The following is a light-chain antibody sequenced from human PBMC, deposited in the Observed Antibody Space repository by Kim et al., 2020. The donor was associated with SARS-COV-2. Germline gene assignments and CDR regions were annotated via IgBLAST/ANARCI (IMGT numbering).Light chain of an antibody. CDR3: SSYTSSSTVV. CDR1: SSDVRSSNY. V-gene: IGLV2-14*03. CDR2: AVS. Sequence: GHSTTDSCTGTSSDVRSSNYVSWYQQHPDKAPQLMIYAVSNRPSGVSNRVSGSKSGNTASLTISGLQAEDEADYYCSSYTSSSTVVFGGGTQLTVL. J-gene: IGLJ2*01.